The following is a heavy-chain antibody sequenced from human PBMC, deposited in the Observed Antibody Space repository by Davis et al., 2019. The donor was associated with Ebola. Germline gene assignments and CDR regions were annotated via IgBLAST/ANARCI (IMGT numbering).Heavy chain of an antibody. Sequence: SVKVSCKASGYGLSDFYLHWVRLAPGQGLEWMGGIIPIFRSPNYAPKFQGRVTITADESTRTAYMELTGLRSEDTAVYYCARVQTGYYFDSSDSPSWFDPWGQGTLLTVSS. CDR1: GYGLSDFY. CDR2: IIPIFRSP. D-gene: IGHD3-22*01. CDR3: ARVQTGYYFDSSDSPSWFDP. V-gene: IGHV1-69*13. J-gene: IGHJ5*02.